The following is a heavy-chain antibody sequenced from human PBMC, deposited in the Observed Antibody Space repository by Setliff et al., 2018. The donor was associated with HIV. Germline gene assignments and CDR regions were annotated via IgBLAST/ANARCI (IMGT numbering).Heavy chain of an antibody. V-gene: IGHV4-38-2*02. J-gene: IGHJ3*02. CDR3: ARDRPFSPWVGFDI. D-gene: IGHD1-26*01. Sequence: SETLSLTCAVSGYSIRSGYYWGWIRQSPGKGLEWIGEIYHSGSTNYNPSLKSRVTISVDTSKNQFSLKVNSVTAADTAVYYCARDRPFSPWVGFDIWGQGTVVTVS. CDR2: IYHSGST. CDR1: GYSIRSGYY.